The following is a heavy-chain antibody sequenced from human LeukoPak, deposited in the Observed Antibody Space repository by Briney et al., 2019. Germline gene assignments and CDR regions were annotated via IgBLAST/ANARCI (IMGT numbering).Heavy chain of an antibody. CDR3: AREKYDSSGYYYGLDY. Sequence: ASVKVSCKASGYTFTSHYMHWVRPAPGQGLEWMGIINPSGGSTSYPQKFQGRVDMTRDTSTTTVYMELSSLRSEDTAVYYCAREKYDSSGYYYGLDYWGQGTLVTVSS. D-gene: IGHD3-22*01. CDR1: GYTFTSHY. V-gene: IGHV1-46*01. CDR2: INPSGGST. J-gene: IGHJ4*02.